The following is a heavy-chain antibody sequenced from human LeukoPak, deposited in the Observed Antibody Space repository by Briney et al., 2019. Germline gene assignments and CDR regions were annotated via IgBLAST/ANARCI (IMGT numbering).Heavy chain of an antibody. CDR1: GFTFSSYA. CDR3: AKPSLTDYSDFYAPFDY. J-gene: IGHJ4*02. Sequence: GGSLRLSXAASGFTFSSYAMSWVRQAPGKGLEWVSAISGSGSTTYYADSVKGRFTISRDNSQNTLSLQMNSLRAEDTAVYYCAKPSLTDYSDFYAPFDYWGQGTLVTVSS. D-gene: IGHD4-11*01. V-gene: IGHV3-23*01. CDR2: ISGSGSTT.